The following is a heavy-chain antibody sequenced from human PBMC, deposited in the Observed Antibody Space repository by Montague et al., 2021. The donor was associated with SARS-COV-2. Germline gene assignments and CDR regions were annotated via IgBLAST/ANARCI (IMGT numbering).Heavy chain of an antibody. J-gene: IGHJ6*02. D-gene: IGHD4-11*01. Sequence: SETLSLTCAVYGGSFSGNYWSWIRQPPGKGLEWIGEINHYGSTXXXPSXXXRVTMSVDTSENQFSLKLSSVTAADTAVYYCARGLPVTTLFYYFGMDVWGQGTTVTVSS. CDR3: ARGLPVTTLFYYFGMDV. CDR2: INHYGST. CDR1: GGSFSGNY. V-gene: IGHV4-34*01.